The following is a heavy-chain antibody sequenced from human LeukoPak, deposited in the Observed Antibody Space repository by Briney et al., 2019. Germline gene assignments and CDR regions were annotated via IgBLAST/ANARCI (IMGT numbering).Heavy chain of an antibody. CDR2: ISSSSSYI. CDR1: GFTFSSYS. D-gene: IGHD3-10*01. CDR3: ARDYFGSDQPFDY. Sequence: GGSLRLSCAASGFTFSSYSMNWVRQAPGKGLEWVSSISSSSSYIYHADSVKGRFTISRHNAKNSLFLQMDSLRAEDTAVYYCARDYFGSDQPFDYWGQGTLVTVSS. V-gene: IGHV3-21*01. J-gene: IGHJ4*02.